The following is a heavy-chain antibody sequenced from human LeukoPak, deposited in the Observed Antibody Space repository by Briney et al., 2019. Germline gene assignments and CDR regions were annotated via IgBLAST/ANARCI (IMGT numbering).Heavy chain of an antibody. Sequence: GGSLRLSCAASGFPFTTYCMHWVRHAPQTGLVWVSHINSDGSITSYADSVKGRFTISRDNAKNTLYLQMNSLRAGDTAVYYCARDAVDTANAVWGQGTTVTVSS. CDR3: ARDAVDTANAV. CDR1: GFPFTTYC. D-gene: IGHD5-18*01. CDR2: INSDGSIT. J-gene: IGHJ6*02. V-gene: IGHV3-74*01.